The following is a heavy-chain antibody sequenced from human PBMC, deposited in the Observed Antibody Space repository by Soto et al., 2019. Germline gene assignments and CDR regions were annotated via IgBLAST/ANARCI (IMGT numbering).Heavy chain of an antibody. Sequence: QVQLVESGGGVVQPGRSLRLSCGASAFTFSSYAMHWVRQAPGKGLEWVAVISYDGSNKYYADSVKGRFTISRDNSKNTLYLQMNSLRAEDTAVYYCAREGALRYFDSWGQGTLVTVSS. V-gene: IGHV3-30-3*01. CDR2: ISYDGSNK. D-gene: IGHD3-9*01. J-gene: IGHJ4*02. CDR3: AREGALRYFDS. CDR1: AFTFSSYA.